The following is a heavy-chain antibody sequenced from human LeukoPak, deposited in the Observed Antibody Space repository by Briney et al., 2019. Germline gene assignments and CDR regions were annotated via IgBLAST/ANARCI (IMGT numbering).Heavy chain of an antibody. CDR1: GYSISSGYY. CDR2: IYHSGST. CDR3: ARQTGTTPSFDY. D-gene: IGHD1-1*01. V-gene: IGHV4-38-2*01. J-gene: IGHJ4*02. Sequence: SETLSLTCAVSGYSISSGYYWGWIRQPPGKGLEWIGSIYHSGSTYYNPSLKSRVTISVDTSKNQFSLKLSSVTAADTAVYYCARQTGTTPSFDYWGQGTLVTGSS.